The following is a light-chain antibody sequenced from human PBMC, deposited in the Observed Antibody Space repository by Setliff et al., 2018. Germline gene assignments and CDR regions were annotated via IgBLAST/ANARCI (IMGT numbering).Light chain of an antibody. CDR1: IADVGYLNY. Sequence: QSVLPQPASVSGSPGQSITISCTGTIADVGYLNYVSWYQQHPGKAPKLIIYEVATRASGVSDRFSGSKSGSTASLTISGVQTEDEADYYCNSYTTSGIILFGGGTK. V-gene: IGLV2-14*01. J-gene: IGLJ2*01. CDR2: EVA. CDR3: NSYTTSGIIL.